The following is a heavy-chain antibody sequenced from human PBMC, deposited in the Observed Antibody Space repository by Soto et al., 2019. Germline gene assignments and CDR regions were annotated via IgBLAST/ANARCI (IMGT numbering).Heavy chain of an antibody. Sequence: GGSLRLSCAASGFTFSSYSIHWVRQAPGKGLEWVAAISHDGTNKNYGDSVKGRFTISRDNSKKTLYLQMNSLRPEDTALYYCAKDEYYYSRSGYYIFDSWGQGTLVTVSS. V-gene: IGHV3-30*18. CDR2: ISHDGTNK. D-gene: IGHD3-22*01. CDR1: GFTFSSYS. J-gene: IGHJ4*02. CDR3: AKDEYYYSRSGYYIFDS.